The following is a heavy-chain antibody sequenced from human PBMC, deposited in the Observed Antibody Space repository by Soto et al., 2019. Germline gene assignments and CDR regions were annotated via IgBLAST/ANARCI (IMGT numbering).Heavy chain of an antibody. CDR1: GYTFTSYG. D-gene: IGHD3-22*01. CDR3: ARDPNDSSAYYHHYYYGMDV. V-gene: IGHV1-3*01. J-gene: IGHJ6*02. CDR2: INAGNGNT. Sequence: QIQLMQSGAEVKKPGASVKDSCKAPGYTFTSYGIHWVRQAPGQRLEWTGWINAGNGNTKYSEKFKGRVTITRDTYASTAYRELSSLRSEDTAVYYCARDPNDSSAYYHHYYYGMDVWGQGTTVTVSS.